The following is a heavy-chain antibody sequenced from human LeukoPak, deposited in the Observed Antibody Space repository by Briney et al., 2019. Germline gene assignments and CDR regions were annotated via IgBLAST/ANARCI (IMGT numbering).Heavy chain of an antibody. CDR3: AKLGGFWSGYYPFDY. Sequence: SETLSLTCAVYGGSFSGYYWSWIRQPPGKGLEWIGEINHSGSTNYNSPLKSRVTISVDTSKNQFSLKLSSVTAADTAVCYCAKLGGFWSGYYPFDYWGQGTLVTVSS. CDR2: INHSGST. CDR1: GGSFSGYY. J-gene: IGHJ4*02. D-gene: IGHD3-3*01. V-gene: IGHV4-34*01.